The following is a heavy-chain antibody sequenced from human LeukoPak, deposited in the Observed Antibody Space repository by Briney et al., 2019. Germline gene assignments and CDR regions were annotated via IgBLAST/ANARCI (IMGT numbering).Heavy chain of an antibody. Sequence: PGGSLRLSCAASGFTLSSYAMHWVRQAPGKGLEWVAVISYDGSNKYYADSVKGRFTISRDNYKNTLYLQMNSLRAEDTAVYYCARGSVIDWIVVVPAALDYWGQGTLVTVSS. CDR2: ISYDGSNK. V-gene: IGHV3-30*04. CDR1: GFTLSSYA. D-gene: IGHD2-2*01. J-gene: IGHJ4*02. CDR3: ARGSVIDWIVVVPAALDY.